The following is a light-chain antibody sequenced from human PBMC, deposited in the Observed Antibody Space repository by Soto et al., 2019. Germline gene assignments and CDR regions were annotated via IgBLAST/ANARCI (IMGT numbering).Light chain of an antibody. CDR1: SSDVGNYNL. J-gene: IGLJ3*02. CDR3: CSYAGLNTVWV. V-gene: IGLV2-23*01. CDR2: EGS. Sequence: QSVLTQPASVSGSPGQSITISCTGTSSDVGNYNLVSWYQQHPGKAPKLVIYEGSKRPSGVSIRFSGSKSGNTASLTISGVQAEDEADYHCCSYAGLNTVWVFGGGTKLTVL.